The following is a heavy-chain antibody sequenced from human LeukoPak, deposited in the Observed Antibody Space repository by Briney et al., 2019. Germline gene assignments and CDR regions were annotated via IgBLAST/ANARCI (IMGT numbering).Heavy chain of an antibody. V-gene: IGHV1-69*04. CDR1: GGTFSSYA. CDR2: IIPILGIA. D-gene: IGHD3-3*01. J-gene: IGHJ6*02. Sequence: ASVKVSCKASGGTFSSYAISWVRQAPGQGLEWVGRIIPILGIANYAQKFQGRVTITADKSTSTAYMELSSLRSEDTAVYYCARAMYDFWSGYSDRYYYYGMDVWGQGTTVTVSS. CDR3: ARAMYDFWSGYSDRYYYYGMDV.